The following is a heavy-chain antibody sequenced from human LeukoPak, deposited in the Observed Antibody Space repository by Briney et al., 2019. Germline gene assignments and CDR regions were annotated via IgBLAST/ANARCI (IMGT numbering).Heavy chain of an antibody. CDR2: IYHSGST. V-gene: IGHV4-38-2*01. J-gene: IGHJ3*02. Sequence: PSETLSLTRAVSGYSISSGYYWGWIRQPPGKGLEWIGSIYHSGSTYYNPSLKSRVTISVDTSKNQFSLKLSSVTAADTAVYYCARYDFWSGYYGYDAFDIWGQGTMVTVSS. CDR3: ARYDFWSGYYGYDAFDI. CDR1: GYSISSGYY. D-gene: IGHD3-3*01.